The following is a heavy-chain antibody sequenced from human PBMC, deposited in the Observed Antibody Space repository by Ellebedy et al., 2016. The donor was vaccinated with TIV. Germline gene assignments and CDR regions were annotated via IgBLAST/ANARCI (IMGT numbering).Heavy chain of an antibody. CDR1: GFTFSTYS. V-gene: IGHV3-21*06. CDR3: SRDEVTGTEY. D-gene: IGHD1-14*01. J-gene: IGHJ4*02. CDR2: ISSSSQYI. Sequence: PGGSLRLSCAASGFTFSTYSLNWFRQAPGQGLEWVSSISSSSQYISDADSVKGRFIIARDNAKNSLYLEMKSRRVEDTAVSFCSRDEVTGTEYWGQGTLVIVSS.